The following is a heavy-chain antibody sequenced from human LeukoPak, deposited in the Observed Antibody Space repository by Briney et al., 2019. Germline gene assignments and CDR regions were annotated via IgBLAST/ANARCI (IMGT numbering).Heavy chain of an antibody. V-gene: IGHV3-9*03. CDR1: GFTFDDYA. CDR2: ISWNSGSI. Sequence: GRSLRLSCAASGFTFDDYARHWVRQAPGKGLEWVSGISWNSGSIGYADSVKGRFTISRDNAKNSLYLQMNSLRAEDMALYYCAKSSGYSSSWALDYWGQGTLVTVSS. J-gene: IGHJ4*02. D-gene: IGHD6-13*01. CDR3: AKSSGYSSSWALDY.